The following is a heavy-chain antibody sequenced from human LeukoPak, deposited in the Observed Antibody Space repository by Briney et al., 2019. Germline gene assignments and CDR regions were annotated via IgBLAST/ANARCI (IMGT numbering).Heavy chain of an antibody. J-gene: IGHJ6*02. D-gene: IGHD3-3*01. Sequence: SQTLSLTCTVSGGSISSGDYYWSWIRQPPGRGLEWIGYIYYGGSTYYNPSLKSRVTISVDTSKNQFSLKLSSVTAADTAVYYCARRSGLLVTIFGVVLPPANYYYGMDVWGQGTTVTVSS. CDR3: ARRSGLLVTIFGVVLPPANYYYGMDV. CDR2: IYYGGST. V-gene: IGHV4-30-4*01. CDR1: GGSISSGDYY.